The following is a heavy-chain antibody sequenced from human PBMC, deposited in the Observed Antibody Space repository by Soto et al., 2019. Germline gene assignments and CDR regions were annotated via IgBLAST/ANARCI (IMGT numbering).Heavy chain of an antibody. V-gene: IGHV4-31*03. CDR2: IYYSGST. CDR1: GGSISSGGYY. D-gene: IGHD3-10*01. J-gene: IGHJ3*02. Sequence: QVQLQESGPGLVKPSQTLSLTCTVSGGSISSGGYYWSWIRQHPGKGLEWIGYIYYSGSTYYNPSLKSGVTISVDTSKNQFSLKRSSVTAADTAVYYCARVGSGDSHNAFDIWGQGTMVTVSS. CDR3: ARVGSGDSHNAFDI.